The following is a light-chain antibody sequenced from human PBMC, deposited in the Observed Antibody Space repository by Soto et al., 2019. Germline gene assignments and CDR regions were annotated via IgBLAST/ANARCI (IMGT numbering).Light chain of an antibody. V-gene: IGKV1-5*03. CDR2: KAS. Sequence: DIQMTQSPSTLSGSVGDRVTITCRASQTISSWLAWYQQKPGKAPKLLIYKASTLKSGVPSRFSGSGSGTEFTLTISSLQSEDFAVYYCQQYNNWRITFGGGTKVDIK. J-gene: IGKJ4*01. CDR1: QTISSW. CDR3: QQYNNWRIT.